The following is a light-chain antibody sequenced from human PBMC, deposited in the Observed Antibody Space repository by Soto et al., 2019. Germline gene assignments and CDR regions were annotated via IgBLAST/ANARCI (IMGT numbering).Light chain of an antibody. Sequence: DIQMTQSPSSLSASVGDRVTITCRASQSISSYLNWYQQKPGKAPKLLIYAAASLQSGVPSSFSGSGSGTEFTLTISRLQPEDVATYYCQQSYSTPHTVGQGTKLEIK. CDR2: AAA. CDR1: QSISSY. CDR3: QQSYSTPHT. J-gene: IGKJ2*01. V-gene: IGKV1-39*01.